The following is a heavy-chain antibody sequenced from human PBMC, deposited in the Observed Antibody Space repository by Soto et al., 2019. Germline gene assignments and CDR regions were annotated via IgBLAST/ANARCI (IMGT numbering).Heavy chain of an antibody. V-gene: IGHV4-59*08. Sequence: SETLSLTYAVSGGSISAYYWSWIRQPPGKGLEWIAYIYYSGSSNSNPSLKSRVTISVDTSKNQFSLKLSSVTAADTAVYYCARHSNESRKSLDYWGQGTLVTVSS. CDR2: IYYSGSS. CDR3: ARHSNESRKSLDY. J-gene: IGHJ4*02. D-gene: IGHD1-1*01. CDR1: GGSISAYY.